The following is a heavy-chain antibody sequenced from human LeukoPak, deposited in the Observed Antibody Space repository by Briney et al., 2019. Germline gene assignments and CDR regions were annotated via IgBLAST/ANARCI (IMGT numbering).Heavy chain of an antibody. D-gene: IGHD1-14*01. Sequence: QPGGSLRLSCVVSGLTVNSNYMSWVRQAPGKGLEWVSVIYSGGTTNYADSVKGRFIVYRDNSKNTLYLQMNSLRAEDTAVYYCANKVTTGYWGQGTLVTVSS. CDR3: ANKVTTGY. J-gene: IGHJ4*02. CDR2: IYSGGTT. V-gene: IGHV3-66*01. CDR1: GLTVNSNY.